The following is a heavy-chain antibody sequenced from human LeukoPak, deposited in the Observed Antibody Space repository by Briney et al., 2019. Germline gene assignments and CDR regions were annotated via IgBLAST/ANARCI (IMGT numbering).Heavy chain of an antibody. Sequence: SETLSLTCAVYGGSFSGYYWSWIRQPPGKGLEWIGEINHSGSTNYNPSLKSRVTISVDTSKDQFSLKLSSVTAVDTAVYYCARVSDSSSPRDGAFDIWGQGTMVTVSS. CDR2: INHSGST. V-gene: IGHV4-34*01. J-gene: IGHJ3*02. CDR3: ARVSDSSSPRDGAFDI. CDR1: GGSFSGYY. D-gene: IGHD6-6*01.